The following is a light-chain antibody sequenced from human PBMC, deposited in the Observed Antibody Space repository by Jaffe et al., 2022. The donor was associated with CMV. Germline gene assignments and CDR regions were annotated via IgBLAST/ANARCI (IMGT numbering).Light chain of an antibody. J-gene: IGKJ1*01. CDR2: GAS. V-gene: IGKV3-20*01. Sequence: EIVLTQSPGTLSLSPGERATLSCRASQSVSSSYLAWYQQKLGQAPRLLIYGASSRATGIPDRISGSGSGTDFTLTISRLEPEDFAVYYCQQYGSSPHTFGQGTKVEIK. CDR1: QSVSSSY. CDR3: QQYGSSPHT.